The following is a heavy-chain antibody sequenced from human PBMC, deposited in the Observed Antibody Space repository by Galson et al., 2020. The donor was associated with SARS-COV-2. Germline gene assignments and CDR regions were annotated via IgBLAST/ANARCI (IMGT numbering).Heavy chain of an antibody. D-gene: IGHD3-22*01. CDR3: ARVKKTYDYDSSGYYPDAFDI. CDR2: ISSSSSYI. J-gene: IGHJ3*02. CDR1: GFTFSSYS. V-gene: IGHV3-21*01. Sequence: TGGSLRLSCAASGFTFSSYSMNWVRQAPGKGLEWVSSISSSSSYIYYADSVKGRFTISRDNAKNSLYLQMNSLRAEEPAVYYCARVKKTYDYDSSGYYPDAFDIWGQGTMVTVSS.